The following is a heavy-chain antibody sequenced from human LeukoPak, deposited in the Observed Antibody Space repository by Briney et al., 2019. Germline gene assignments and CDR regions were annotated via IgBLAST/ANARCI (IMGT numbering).Heavy chain of an antibody. CDR1: AYSISSSYY. CDR2: IYHSGSN. CDR3: ARMITMVRGVITNWFDP. J-gene: IGHJ5*02. Sequence: PSETLSLTCTVSAYSISSSYYWGWIRQPPGKGLEWIGSIYHSGSNRYNPSFKSRVTISIDMSKNQFSLKLTSVTAADTAVYYCARMITMVRGVITNWFDPWGQGTLVTVSS. V-gene: IGHV4-38-2*02. D-gene: IGHD3-10*01.